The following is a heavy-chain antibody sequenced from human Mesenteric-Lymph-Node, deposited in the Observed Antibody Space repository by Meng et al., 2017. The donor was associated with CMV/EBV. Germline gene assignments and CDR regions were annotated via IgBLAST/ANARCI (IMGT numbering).Heavy chain of an antibody. V-gene: IGHV3-23*03. J-gene: IGHJ4*02. CDR1: GFTFSSHA. CDR2: VFAAGYNT. CDR3: AKGATRSWYLDF. Sequence: GESLKISCAASGFTFSSHAMSWVRQAPGKGLGWVSLVFAAGYNTDYADSVKGRFTISRDNSKNTLYLQMNSLRVEDTAVYYCAKGATRSWYLDFWGQGTLVTVSS. D-gene: IGHD6-13*01.